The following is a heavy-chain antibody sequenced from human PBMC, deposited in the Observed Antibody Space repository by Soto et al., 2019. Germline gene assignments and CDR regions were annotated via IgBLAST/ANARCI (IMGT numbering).Heavy chain of an antibody. D-gene: IGHD3-3*01. V-gene: IGHV1-8*01. CDR3: ARNYDYWSGYFVN. Sequence: ASVKVSCKASGYTFTSCDINWVRQATGQGLEWMGWMNPNSGNTGYAQKFQGRVTLTRDTSISTAYMELSSLSSEDTAVYFCARNYDYWSGYFVNWGQGTLVT. J-gene: IGHJ1*01. CDR2: MNPNSGNT. CDR1: GYTFTSCD.